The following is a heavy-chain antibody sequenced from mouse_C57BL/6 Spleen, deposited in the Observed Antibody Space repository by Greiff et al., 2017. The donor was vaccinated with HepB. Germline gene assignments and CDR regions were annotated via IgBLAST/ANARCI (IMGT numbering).Heavy chain of an antibody. CDR3: AVGTTVVDWYFDV. V-gene: IGHV14-2*01. CDR2: FDPEDGDT. J-gene: IGHJ1*03. Sequence: VQLQQSGAELVKPGASVKLSCTASGFNIKDYYMHWVKQRTEQGLEWIGRFDPEDGDTKYAPKFKGKATLTAATSSNTAYLQLSSLTSEDTAVYYCAVGTTVVDWYFDVWGTGTTVTVSS. D-gene: IGHD1-1*01. CDR1: GFNIKDYY.